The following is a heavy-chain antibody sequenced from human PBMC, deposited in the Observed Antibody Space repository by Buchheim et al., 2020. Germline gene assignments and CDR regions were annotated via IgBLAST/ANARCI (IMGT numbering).Heavy chain of an antibody. D-gene: IGHD3-3*01. CDR3: TTDWVYDFLYYFDY. Sequence: EVQLVESGGGLVKPGGSLRLSCAASGFTFSNAWMSWVRQAPGKGLEWVGRIESKTDGGTTDYAAPVKGRFTISRDDSKNTLYLQMNSLKTEDTAVYYCTTDWVYDFLYYFDYWGQGTL. J-gene: IGHJ4*02. CDR1: GFTFSNAW. V-gene: IGHV3-15*04. CDR2: IESKTDGGTT.